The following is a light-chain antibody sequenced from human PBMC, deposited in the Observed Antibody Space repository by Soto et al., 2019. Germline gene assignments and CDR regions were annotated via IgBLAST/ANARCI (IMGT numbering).Light chain of an antibody. CDR1: QSVSSR. CDR3: QRYVTSAIT. CDR2: GAS. J-gene: IGKJ5*01. V-gene: IGKV3-20*01. Sequence: EIVLTQSPGTLSLSPVERATLSCRASQSVSSRLAWNQQKPGQAPRLLISGASSRATGIPDRFSGSGSGTDFTLTISRLEPEDFALYYCQRYVTSAITFGQGTRLEIK.